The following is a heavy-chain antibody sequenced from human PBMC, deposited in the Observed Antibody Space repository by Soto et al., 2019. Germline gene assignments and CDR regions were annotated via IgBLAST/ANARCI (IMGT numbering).Heavy chain of an antibody. Sequence: GESLKISCAASGFTFSSYSMNWVRQAPGKGLEWVSSISSSSSYIYYADSVKGRFTISRDNAKNSLYLQMNSLRAEDTAVYYCARDRVSGTIFRDVWGKGTTVTVSS. V-gene: IGHV3-21*01. CDR2: ISSSSSYI. J-gene: IGHJ6*04. CDR3: ARDRVSGTIFRDV. D-gene: IGHD1-1*01. CDR1: GFTFSSYS.